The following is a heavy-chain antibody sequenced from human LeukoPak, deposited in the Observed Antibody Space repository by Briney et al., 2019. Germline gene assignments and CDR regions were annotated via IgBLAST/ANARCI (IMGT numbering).Heavy chain of an antibody. CDR2: IKKDGSEK. J-gene: IGHJ5*02. Sequence: GGSLRLSCAASGFTFSSHWMSWVRQAPGKGLEWVANIKKDGSEKYYVDAVKGRFTISRDNAKTSLYLQMNSLRAEDTAVYYCARDSATVTSTSSWFDPWGQGTLVTVSS. D-gene: IGHD4-17*01. V-gene: IGHV3-7*01. CDR3: ARDSATVTSTSSWFDP. CDR1: GFTFSSHW.